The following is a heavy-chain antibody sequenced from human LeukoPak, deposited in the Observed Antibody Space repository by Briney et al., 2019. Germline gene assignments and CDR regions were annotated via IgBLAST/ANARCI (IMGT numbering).Heavy chain of an antibody. CDR1: GDSVSSNSAA. Sequence: SQTLSLTCAISGDSVSSNSAAWNWIRQSPSRGLEWLGRTYYRSKWYNDYAVSVKSRITINPDTSKNQFSLQLNSVTPEDTAVYYCARGAWGDYVWGSYRPPYYFDYWGQGTLVTVSS. CDR2: TYYRSKWYN. V-gene: IGHV6-1*01. CDR3: ARGAWGDYVWGSYRPPYYFDY. D-gene: IGHD3-16*02. J-gene: IGHJ4*02.